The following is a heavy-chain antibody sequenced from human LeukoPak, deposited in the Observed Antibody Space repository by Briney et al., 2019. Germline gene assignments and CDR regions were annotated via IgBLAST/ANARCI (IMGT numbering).Heavy chain of an antibody. D-gene: IGHD3-3*01. J-gene: IGHJ3*02. CDR1: GFTFSSYS. CDR3: AKDPSITIFGVVMYAFDI. Sequence: GGSLRLSCAASGFTFSSYSMNWVRQAPGKGLEWVSSISSSSSYIYYADSVKGRFTISRDNAKNSLYLQMNSLRAEDTAVYYCAKDPSITIFGVVMYAFDIWGQGTMVTVSS. V-gene: IGHV3-21*04. CDR2: ISSSSSYI.